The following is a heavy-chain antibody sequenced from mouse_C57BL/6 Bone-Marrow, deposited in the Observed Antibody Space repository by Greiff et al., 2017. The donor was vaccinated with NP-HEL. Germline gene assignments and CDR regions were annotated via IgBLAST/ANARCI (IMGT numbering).Heavy chain of an antibody. Sequence: VQLQQSGAELVRPGASVKLSCTASGFNIKDDYMHWVKQRPEQGLEWIGWIDPENGDTEYDPKFQGKATITADTSSNPAYLQLSSLTSEDTAVYYCSTAQTAQATWFAYWGQGTLVTVSA. D-gene: IGHD3-2*02. CDR3: STAQTAQATWFAY. CDR1: GFNIKDDY. J-gene: IGHJ3*01. V-gene: IGHV14-4*01. CDR2: IDPENGDT.